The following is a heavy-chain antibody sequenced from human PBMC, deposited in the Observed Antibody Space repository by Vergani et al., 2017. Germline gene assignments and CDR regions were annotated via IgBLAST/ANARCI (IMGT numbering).Heavy chain of an antibody. CDR3: ARHSTVEWLVKLGWIDP. CDR2: IYYSGST. CDR1: GASIRSSNYY. Sequence: QLQLQESGPGLVKPSATLSLTCSVSGASIRSSNYYWGWIRQPPEKGLEWIASIYYSGSTYYTPSLKSRVTISVDTSKNQFSLKLGSVTAADTAVYFCARHSTVEWLVKLGWIDPWGQGSLVTVSS. V-gene: IGHV4-39*01. D-gene: IGHD6-19*01. J-gene: IGHJ5*02.